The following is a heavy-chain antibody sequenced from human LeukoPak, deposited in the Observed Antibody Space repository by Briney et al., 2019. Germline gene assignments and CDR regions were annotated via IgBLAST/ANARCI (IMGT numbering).Heavy chain of an antibody. J-gene: IGHJ2*01. CDR2: IIPILGIA. CDR3: ARAVWFGELLSRDWYFDL. CDR1: GGTFSSYA. D-gene: IGHD3-10*01. Sequence: SVKVSCKASGGTFSSYAISWVRQAPGQGLEWMGRIIPILGIANYAQKFQGRVTITADKSTSTAYMELSSLRSEDTAVYYCARAVWFGELLSRDWYFDLWGRGTLVTVSS. V-gene: IGHV1-69*04.